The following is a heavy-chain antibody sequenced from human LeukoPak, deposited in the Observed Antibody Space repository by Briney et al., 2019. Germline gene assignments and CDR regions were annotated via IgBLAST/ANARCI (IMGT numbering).Heavy chain of an antibody. Sequence: ASVKASCKASGYTFTSYGISWVRQAPGQGLEWMGWISAYNGNTNYAQKLQGRVTMTTDTSTSTAYMELRSLRSDDTAVYYCARVKEGSSIAALGYYFDYWGQGTLVTVSS. CDR3: ARVKEGSSIAALGYYFDY. CDR1: GYTFTSYG. D-gene: IGHD6-6*01. V-gene: IGHV1-18*01. CDR2: ISAYNGNT. J-gene: IGHJ4*02.